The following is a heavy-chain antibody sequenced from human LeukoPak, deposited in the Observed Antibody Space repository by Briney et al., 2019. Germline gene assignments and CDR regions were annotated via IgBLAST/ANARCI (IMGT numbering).Heavy chain of an antibody. Sequence: SETLSLTCTVSGGSLSSSSYYWGWIRQPPGKGLEWIGSIYYSGSTHYNPSLKSRVTISVDTSKNQFSLNLTSVTAADTAVYYCARHALGYCSSSSCTSNWFDPWGQGTLVTVSS. CDR1: GGSLSSSSYY. CDR2: IYYSGST. V-gene: IGHV4-39*01. J-gene: IGHJ5*02. CDR3: ARHALGYCSSSSCTSNWFDP. D-gene: IGHD2-2*01.